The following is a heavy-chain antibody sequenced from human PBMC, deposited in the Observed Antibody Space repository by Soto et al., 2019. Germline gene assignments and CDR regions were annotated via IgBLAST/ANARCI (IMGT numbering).Heavy chain of an antibody. J-gene: IGHJ4*02. V-gene: IGHV1-18*01. CDR2: ISGYNGNT. D-gene: IGHD6-6*01. CDR1: GYTFTNYG. Sequence: QVQLVQSGAEVKKPGASVKVSCKASGYTFTNYGISWVRQAPGQGLEWMGWISGYNGNTNYAQKFQGRVTMTTDTSTRTAYTELRSLRSDDTAMYYCARGDFGSSPDYWGQGTLVTVSS. CDR3: ARGDFGSSPDY.